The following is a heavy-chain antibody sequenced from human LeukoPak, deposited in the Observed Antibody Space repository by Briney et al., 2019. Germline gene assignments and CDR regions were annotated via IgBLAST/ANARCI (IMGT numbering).Heavy chain of an antibody. V-gene: IGHV3-74*01. CDR2: ISSDGSST. CDR3: ARVPGGGATVSFDY. D-gene: IGHD1-26*01. CDR1: GFTFSTYW. J-gene: IGHJ4*02. Sequence: TGGSLRLSCAASGFTFSTYWMHWVRQAPGKGLLWVSRISSDGSSTSYADSVKGRFTISRDNARNTLHLQMSSLRAEDTAVYYCARVPGGGATVSFDYWGQGTLVTVSS.